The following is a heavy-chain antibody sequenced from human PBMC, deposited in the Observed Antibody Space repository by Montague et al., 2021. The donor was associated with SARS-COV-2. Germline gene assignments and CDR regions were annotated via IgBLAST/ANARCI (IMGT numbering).Heavy chain of an antibody. CDR3: ARDTEVEVRTYSYYKLDV. J-gene: IGHJ6*02. D-gene: IGHD2-15*01. CDR1: GGSVNSGNYY. Sequence: TLSLTCTVSGGSVNSGNYYWSWIRQPAGKRLEWMGRISTSGNTNYNPSLKSRLSMLVDTSKNQFSLNLRSVTAADTAVYYCARDTEVEVRTYSYYKLDVWGLGTTVTVSS. V-gene: IGHV4-61*02. CDR2: ISTSGNT.